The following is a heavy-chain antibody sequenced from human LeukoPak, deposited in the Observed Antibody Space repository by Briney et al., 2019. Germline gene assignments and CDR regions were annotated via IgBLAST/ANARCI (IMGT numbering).Heavy chain of an antibody. CDR1: GYSISSGYY. D-gene: IGHD4-17*01. CDR3: ARGNADFHFDY. Sequence: PSETLSLTCAVSGYSISSGYYWGWIRQPPGKGLEWIGSIYHSGSTYYNPSLKSRVTMSVDTSKNQFSLRLTYVTAADTAVYYCARGNADFHFDYWGQGTLVTVSS. V-gene: IGHV4-38-2*01. CDR2: IYHSGST. J-gene: IGHJ4*02.